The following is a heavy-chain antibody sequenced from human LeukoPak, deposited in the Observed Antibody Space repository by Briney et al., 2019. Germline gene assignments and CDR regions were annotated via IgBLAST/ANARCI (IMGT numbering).Heavy chain of an antibody. CDR1: GGSISSSSYY. Sequence: SETLSLTCTVSGGSISSSSYYWGWIRQPPGKGLEWIGSIYYSGSTYYNPSLKSRVTISVDTSKNQFSLKLSSVTAADTAVYYCARRYTSYSSSSGFDPWGQGTLVTVSS. D-gene: IGHD6-13*01. J-gene: IGHJ5*02. CDR2: IYYSGST. CDR3: ARRYTSYSSSSGFDP. V-gene: IGHV4-39*01.